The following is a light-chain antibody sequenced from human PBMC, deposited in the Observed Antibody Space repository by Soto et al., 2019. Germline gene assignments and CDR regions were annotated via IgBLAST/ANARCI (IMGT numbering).Light chain of an antibody. Sequence: DIPMTQSPSSLSASVGDRVTITCRASQSISSYLNWYQQKPGKAPTLLIYAASSLQSGVPSRFSGSGSGADFTLTSSLLQPEDVATYYRQQSYSTPPTFGGGTKVEIK. CDR3: QQSYSTPPT. J-gene: IGKJ4*01. CDR1: QSISSY. V-gene: IGKV1-39*01. CDR2: AAS.